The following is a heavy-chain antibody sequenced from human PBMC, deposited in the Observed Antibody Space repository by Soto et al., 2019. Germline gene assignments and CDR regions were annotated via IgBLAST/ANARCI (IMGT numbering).Heavy chain of an antibody. CDR2: IVPIFGTR. V-gene: IGHV1-69*05. CDR3: ARPYEGGYSSNHHYYYALDV. D-gene: IGHD3-22*01. J-gene: IGHJ6*02. CDR1: GGTFSRYS. Sequence: SVKVSWKISGGTFSRYSISWVRQAPGQGLEWMGGIVPIFGTRNYAQKFQDRVTITTDESATTAHMELSNLRSEDTAVYYCARPYEGGYSSNHHYYYALDVWGQGTAVTVSS.